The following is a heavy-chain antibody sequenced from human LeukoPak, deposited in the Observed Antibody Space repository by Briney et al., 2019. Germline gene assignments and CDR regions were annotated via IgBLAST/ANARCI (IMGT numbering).Heavy chain of an antibody. Sequence: SETLSLTCAVSGGSISSSNWWSWVRQPPGKGLEWIGEIYHSGSTNYNPSLKSRVTISVDKSKNQFSLKLSSVTAADTAVYYCASWGRSYYDFWSGYPLLDWFDPWGQGTLVTVSS. D-gene: IGHD3-3*01. V-gene: IGHV4-4*02. J-gene: IGHJ5*02. CDR2: IYHSGST. CDR1: GGSISSSNW. CDR3: ASWGRSYYDFWSGYPLLDWFDP.